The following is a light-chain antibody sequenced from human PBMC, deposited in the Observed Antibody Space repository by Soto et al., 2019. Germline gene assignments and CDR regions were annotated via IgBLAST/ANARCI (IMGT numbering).Light chain of an antibody. V-gene: IGKV1-5*03. J-gene: IGKJ2*01. CDR1: QSIDSW. Sequence: DIQMTQSPSTLSASVGDRVTITCRASQSIDSWLAWYQQKPGKAPKLMIYRASSLESGVPSRFSGSGSGTEFTLTISSLQPDDFATYYCQQYKTHMYNVAQGTKLEIK. CDR3: QQYKTHMYN. CDR2: RAS.